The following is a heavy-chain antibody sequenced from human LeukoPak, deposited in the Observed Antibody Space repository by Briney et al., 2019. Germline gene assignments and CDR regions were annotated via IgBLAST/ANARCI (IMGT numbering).Heavy chain of an antibody. J-gene: IGHJ3*02. Sequence: PGRSLRLSCAASGFTFRSYGMHWVRQAPGKGLEWVAVIWYDGGSEYYADSAKGRFTISRDNSKNTLYLQMNSLRAEDTAVYYCARAYSYGPPIRAFDIWGQGTMVTVSS. CDR1: GFTFRSYG. CDR3: ARAYSYGPPIRAFDI. V-gene: IGHV3-33*01. D-gene: IGHD5-18*01. CDR2: IWYDGGSE.